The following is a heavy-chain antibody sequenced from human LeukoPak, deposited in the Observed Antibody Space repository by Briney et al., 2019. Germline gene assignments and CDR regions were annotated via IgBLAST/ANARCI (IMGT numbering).Heavy chain of an antibody. CDR1: GYTFTSYA. V-gene: IGHV7-4-1*02. J-gene: IGHJ6*02. D-gene: IGHD4-23*01. CDR3: GRDFGLRWSIPGSDYYNGMDV. Sequence: GASVKVSCKASGYTFTSYAMNWVRQAPGQGLEWMGWINTNTGNPTYAQGFTGRLVFSLDTSVSTAYLQISSLKAEDTAVYYCGRDFGLRWSIPGSDYYNGMDVWGQGTTVTVSS. CDR2: INTNTGNP.